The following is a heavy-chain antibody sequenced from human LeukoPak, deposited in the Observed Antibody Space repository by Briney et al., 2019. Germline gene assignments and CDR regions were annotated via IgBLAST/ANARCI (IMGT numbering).Heavy chain of an antibody. CDR2: ISGSGGST. V-gene: IGHV3-23*01. Sequence: GGSLRLSCAASGFTVSSNYMSWVRQAPGKGLEWVSVISGSGGSTYYADSVKGRFTISRDNSKNTLYLQMNSLRAEDTAVYYCAKVIAGSSSQGGAFDIWGQGTMVTVSS. J-gene: IGHJ3*02. D-gene: IGHD6-13*01. CDR1: GFTVSSNY. CDR3: AKVIAGSSSQGGAFDI.